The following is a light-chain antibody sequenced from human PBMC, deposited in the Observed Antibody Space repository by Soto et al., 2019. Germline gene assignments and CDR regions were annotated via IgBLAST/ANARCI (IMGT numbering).Light chain of an antibody. CDR1: QDIRSS. J-gene: IGKJ4*01. CDR2: GAY. Sequence: EIVMTQSPATLSVSPGERVTLSCRASQDIRSSLAWYQQKPGQAPRLLIYGAYIRATGVPATFSGSGSGTEFTLSISSLQSEHLGVYYCQQDSSWPLTFGGGPKVHI. CDR3: QQDSSWPLT. V-gene: IGKV3-15*01.